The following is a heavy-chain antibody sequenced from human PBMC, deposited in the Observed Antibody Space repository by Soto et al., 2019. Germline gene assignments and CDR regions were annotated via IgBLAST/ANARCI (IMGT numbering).Heavy chain of an antibody. CDR1: AGSVSSGSYY. CDR3: ATMAYFSRYYVFDY. Sequence: QVQLQESGPGLVKPSETLSLTCTVSAGSVSSGSYYWSWIRQPPGKGLEWIGYIYHSGSTNYNPSLKSRITISVDTSKNQFSLKLSSVTAADTAVYYCATMAYFSRYYVFDYWGQGTLVTVSS. J-gene: IGHJ4*02. V-gene: IGHV4-61*01. D-gene: IGHD3-22*01. CDR2: IYHSGST.